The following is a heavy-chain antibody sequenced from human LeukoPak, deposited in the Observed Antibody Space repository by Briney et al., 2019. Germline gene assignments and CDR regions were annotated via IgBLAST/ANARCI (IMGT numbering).Heavy chain of an antibody. J-gene: IGHJ4*02. CDR3: ARNLRESGSYAFDY. V-gene: IGHV1-69*01. CDR2: IIPIFGTA. CDR1: GGTFSSYA. D-gene: IGHD1-26*01. Sequence: SVKVSCKASGGTFSSYAISWVRQAPGQGLEWMGGIIPIFGTANYAQKFQGRVTITADESTSTAYMELRSLRSDDTAVYYCARNLRESGSYAFDYWGQGTLVTVSS.